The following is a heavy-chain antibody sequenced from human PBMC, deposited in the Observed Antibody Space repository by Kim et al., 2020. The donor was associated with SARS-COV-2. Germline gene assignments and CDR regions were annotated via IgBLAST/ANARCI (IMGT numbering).Heavy chain of an antibody. J-gene: IGHJ3*02. Sequence: SETLSLTCTVSGGSINSGGYYWSWIRQHPGKGLEWIGYIYYSGSTYYNPSLKSRVTISVDTSKNQFSLKLSSVTAADTAVYYCARAAITMIVVVNAFDIWGQGTMVTVSS. V-gene: IGHV4-31*03. CDR3: ARAAITMIVVVNAFDI. CDR2: IYYSGST. D-gene: IGHD3-22*01. CDR1: GGSINSGGYY.